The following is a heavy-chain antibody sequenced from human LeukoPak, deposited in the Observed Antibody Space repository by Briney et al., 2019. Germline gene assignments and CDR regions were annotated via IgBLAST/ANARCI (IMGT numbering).Heavy chain of an antibody. CDR2: IYYSGRS. CDR3: ASWNTAMVTYDY. Sequence: PSETLSLTCTVSGGSISSSSYYWGWIRQPPGRGLEWIGIIYYSGRSFYNPSLKSRVTISVDPSKNHFSLKLSSVTAADTAVFYCASWNTAMVTYDYWGQGTLVTVSS. V-gene: IGHV4-39*02. CDR1: GGSISSSSYY. J-gene: IGHJ4*02. D-gene: IGHD5-18*01.